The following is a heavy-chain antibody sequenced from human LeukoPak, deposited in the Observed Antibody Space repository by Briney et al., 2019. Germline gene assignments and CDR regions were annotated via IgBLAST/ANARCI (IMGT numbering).Heavy chain of an antibody. J-gene: IGHJ5*02. CDR3: ARVHWRPATHWFDP. D-gene: IGHD2-2*01. CDR1: GYTFTDYY. V-gene: IGHV1-2*02. Sequence: ASVKVSCKASGYTFTDYYMYWVRQAPGQGLEYMGLINPNSGGTNYAQKFQGRVTMTRDTSISTAYMQLSSLRSDDTAMYYCARVHWRPATHWFDPWGQGTLVTVSS. CDR2: INPNSGGT.